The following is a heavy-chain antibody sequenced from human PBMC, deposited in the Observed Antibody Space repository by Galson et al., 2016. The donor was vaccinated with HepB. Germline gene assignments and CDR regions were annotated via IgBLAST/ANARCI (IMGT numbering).Heavy chain of an antibody. V-gene: IGHV4-39*01. CDR3: ARHQSGTMLSY. Sequence: SETLSLTCIVSGGSITSSSHYWAWIRQPPGKGLEWIGSIYYNGRSYENPSLKSRVTMSVDPSKNQFSLRLSSVTAADTSVYYCARHQSGTMLSYWGQGTLVTVSS. CDR2: IYYNGRS. D-gene: IGHD3-10*02. J-gene: IGHJ4*02. CDR1: GGSITSSSHY.